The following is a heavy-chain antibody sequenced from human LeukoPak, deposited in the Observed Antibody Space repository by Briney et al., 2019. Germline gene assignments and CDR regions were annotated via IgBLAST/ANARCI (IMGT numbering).Heavy chain of an antibody. D-gene: IGHD4-17*01. CDR3: AKDASTVTLHADY. Sequence: GGSVRLSCGASGFTFSSFGMHWVRQAPGKGLEWVAVLSYDGSNRYYADSVKGRFTISRDNSKNTLYLQMNSLRAEDTAVYYCAKDASTVTLHADYWGQGTLVTVSS. J-gene: IGHJ4*02. V-gene: IGHV3-30*18. CDR2: LSYDGSNR. CDR1: GFTFSSFG.